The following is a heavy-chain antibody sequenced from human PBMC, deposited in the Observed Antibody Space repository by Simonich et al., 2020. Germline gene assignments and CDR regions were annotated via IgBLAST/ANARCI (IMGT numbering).Heavy chain of an antibody. CDR2: INHSGST. Sequence: QGQLQQWGAGLLKPSETLSLTCAGYGGSFSGYYWSRIRQTPGKGLEGLGEINHSGSTNYTPSLKSRVTISVDTSKNQFSRKLSSVTAADTAVYYCARCGLVNYDILTGYHNWFDPWGQGTLVTVSS. CDR3: ARCGLVNYDILTGYHNWFDP. J-gene: IGHJ5*02. D-gene: IGHD3-9*01. V-gene: IGHV4-34*01. CDR1: GGSFSGYY.